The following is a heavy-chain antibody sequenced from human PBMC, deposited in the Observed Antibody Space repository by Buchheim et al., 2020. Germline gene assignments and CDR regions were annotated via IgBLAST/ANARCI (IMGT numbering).Heavy chain of an antibody. D-gene: IGHD2-2*02. V-gene: IGHV3-30*18. CDR2: ISYDGSNK. CDR3: AKVVVPAAIYYYYGMDV. CDR1: GFTFSSYG. J-gene: IGHJ6*02. Sequence: QVQLVESGGGVVQPGRSLRLSCAASGFTFSSYGMHWVRQAPGKGLEWVAVISYDGSNKYYADSVKGRLTISRDNSKNTLYLQMNSLRAEDTAVYYCAKVVVPAAIYYYYGMDVWGQGTT.